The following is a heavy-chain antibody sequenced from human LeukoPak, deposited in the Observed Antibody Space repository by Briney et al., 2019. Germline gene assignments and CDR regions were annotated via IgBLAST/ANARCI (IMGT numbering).Heavy chain of an antibody. D-gene: IGHD2-2*01. Sequence: ASVKVSYKASGYTFTSYAMNWVRQAPGQGLEWMGWINTNTGNPTYAQGFTGRFVFSLDTSASTAYLQISSLKAEDTAVYYCARGRCSSTSCYFDPWGQGTLVTVSS. V-gene: IGHV7-4-1*02. CDR1: GYTFTSYA. CDR2: INTNTGNP. CDR3: ARGRCSSTSCYFDP. J-gene: IGHJ5*02.